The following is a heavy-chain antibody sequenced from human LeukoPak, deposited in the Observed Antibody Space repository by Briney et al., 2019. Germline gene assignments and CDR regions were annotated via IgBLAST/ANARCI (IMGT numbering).Heavy chain of an antibody. CDR3: ARDGEVRVYYMDV. J-gene: IGHJ6*03. D-gene: IGHD3-10*01. CDR2: ISRDSDYI. V-gene: IGHV3-21*01. Sequence: GGSLRLSCGASGFTFGGHSMNWVRQAPGKGLEWVSSISRDSDYIYYADSVKGRFIISRDNAKKSLYLQMTSLRADDTAVYYCARDGEVRVYYMDVWGKGTTVTVSS. CDR1: GFTFGGHS.